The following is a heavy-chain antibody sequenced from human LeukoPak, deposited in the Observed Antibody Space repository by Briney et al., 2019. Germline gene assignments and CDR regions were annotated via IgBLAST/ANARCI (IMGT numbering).Heavy chain of an antibody. CDR3: AKASKVRGVPPSHFDY. V-gene: IGHV3-30*18. CDR2: ISYDGSNK. Sequence: GGSLRLSCAASGFTFSSYGMHWVRQAPGKGLEWVAVISYDGSNKYYADSVKGRFTISRDNAKNSLYLQMNSLRAEDTALYYCAKASKVRGVPPSHFDYWGQGTLVTVSS. J-gene: IGHJ4*02. D-gene: IGHD3-10*01. CDR1: GFTFSSYG.